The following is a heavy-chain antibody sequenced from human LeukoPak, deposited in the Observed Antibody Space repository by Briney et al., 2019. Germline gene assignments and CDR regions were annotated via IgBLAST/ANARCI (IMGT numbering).Heavy chain of an antibody. Sequence: PSQTLSLTCTVSGGSISSGGYYWSWIRQHPGKGLEWIGYIYYSGSTYYNPSLKSRVTISVDTSKNQFSLKLGSVTAADTAVYYCARAGTVTTFFDYWGQGTLVTVSS. CDR1: GGSISSGGYY. CDR3: ARAGTVTTFFDY. CDR2: IYYSGST. V-gene: IGHV4-31*03. D-gene: IGHD4-17*01. J-gene: IGHJ4*02.